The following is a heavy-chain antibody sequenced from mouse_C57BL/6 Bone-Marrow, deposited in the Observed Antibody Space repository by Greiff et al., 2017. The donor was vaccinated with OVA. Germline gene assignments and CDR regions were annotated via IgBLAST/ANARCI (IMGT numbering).Heavy chain of an antibody. CDR2: IDPETGGT. J-gene: IGHJ1*03. D-gene: IGHD1-1*01. CDR3: TRDYYGSSHWYFDV. Sequence: QVQLQQSGAELVRPGASVTLSCKASGYTFTDYEMHWVKQTPVHGLEWIGAIDPETGGTAYHQKFKGKAILTADKSSSTAYMELRSLTSEDSAVYYCTRDYYGSSHWYFDVWGTGTTVTVSS. CDR1: GYTFTDYE. V-gene: IGHV1-15*01.